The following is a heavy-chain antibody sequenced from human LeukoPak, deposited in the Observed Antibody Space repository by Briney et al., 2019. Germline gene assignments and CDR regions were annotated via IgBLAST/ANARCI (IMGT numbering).Heavy chain of an antibody. CDR2: IWHDGSNK. CDR3: ARVPDYYDSSGYYDY. D-gene: IGHD3-22*01. V-gene: IGHV3-33*01. CDR1: GFTFSSYG. Sequence: PGGSLRLSCAASGFTFSSYGMHWVRQAPGKGLEWVAVIWHDGSNKYYADSVKGRFTISRDNSKNTLYLQMNSLRAEDTAVYYCARVPDYYDSSGYYDYWGQGTLVTVSS. J-gene: IGHJ4*02.